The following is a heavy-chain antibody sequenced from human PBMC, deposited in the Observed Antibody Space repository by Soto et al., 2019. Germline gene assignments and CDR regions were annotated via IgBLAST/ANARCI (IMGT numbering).Heavy chain of an antibody. CDR1: GGTFSSYA. CDR2: IIPIFGTA. CDR3: ARGIESTAMVTYYYYGMDV. V-gene: IGHV1-69*01. Sequence: QVQLVQSGAEVKKPGSSVKVSCKASGGTFSSYAISWVRQAPGQGLEWMGGIIPIFGTATYAQKFQGRVTITADDSTSTAYMELSSLRSEDTAVYYCARGIESTAMVTYYYYGMDVWGQGTTVTVSS. J-gene: IGHJ6*02. D-gene: IGHD5-18*01.